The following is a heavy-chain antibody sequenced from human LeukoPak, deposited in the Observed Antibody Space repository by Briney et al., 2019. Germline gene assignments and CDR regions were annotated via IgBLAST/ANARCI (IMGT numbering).Heavy chain of an antibody. J-gene: IGHJ4*02. CDR2: ISSSGSTI. V-gene: IGHV3-11*01. Sequence: GGSLRLSCAACGFTFSDYYMSWIRQAPGKGLEWVSYISSSGSTIYYADSVKGRFTISRDNAKNSLYLQMNSLRAEDTAVYYCARAITPLGYLKVPFDYWSQGTLVTVSS. D-gene: IGHD3-16*01. CDR3: ARAITPLGYLKVPFDY. CDR1: GFTFSDYY.